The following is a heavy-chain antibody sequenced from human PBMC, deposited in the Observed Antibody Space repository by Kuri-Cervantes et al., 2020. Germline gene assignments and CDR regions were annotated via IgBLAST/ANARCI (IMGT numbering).Heavy chain of an antibody. D-gene: IGHD2-2*01. CDR1: GFTFSSYG. Sequence: GGSLRLSCAASGFTFSSYGMHWVRQAPGKGLEWVSVIYSGGSTYYADSVKGRFTISRDNSKNTLYLQMNSLRAEDTAVYYCARDQGTSPYDYWGQGTLVTVSS. CDR2: IYSGGST. CDR3: ARDQGTSPYDY. J-gene: IGHJ4*02. V-gene: IGHV3-NL1*01.